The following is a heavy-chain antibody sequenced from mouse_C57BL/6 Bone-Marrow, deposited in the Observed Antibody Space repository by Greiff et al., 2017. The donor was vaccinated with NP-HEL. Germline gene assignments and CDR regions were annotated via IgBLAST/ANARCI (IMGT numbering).Heavy chain of an antibody. CDR2: IDPSDSYT. CDR1: GYTFTSYC. J-gene: IGHJ3*01. D-gene: IGHD1-1*01. CDR3: ARDYLAWFAY. V-gene: IGHV1-69*01. Sequence: QVHVKQPGAELVMPGASVKLSCKASGYTFTSYCMHWVKQRPGQGLEWIGEIDPSDSYTNYNQKFKGKSTLTVDKSSSTAYMQLSSLTSEDSAVYYCARDYLAWFAYWGQGTLVTVSA.